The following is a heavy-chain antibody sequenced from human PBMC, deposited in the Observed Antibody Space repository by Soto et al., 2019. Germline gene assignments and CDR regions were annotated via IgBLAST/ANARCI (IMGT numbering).Heavy chain of an antibody. Sequence: PSETLSLTCTVSGVSISSAAYYWSWIRQHPGKGLQWIGNIYYNESTNYNPSLKSRIIISLDTSESQFSLKLSSVTAADTAVYFCARYRVSGSWSKFAYWGQGTLVTV. V-gene: IGHV4-31*03. J-gene: IGHJ4*02. CDR1: GVSISSAAYY. D-gene: IGHD6-13*01. CDR2: IYYNEST. CDR3: ARYRVSGSWSKFAY.